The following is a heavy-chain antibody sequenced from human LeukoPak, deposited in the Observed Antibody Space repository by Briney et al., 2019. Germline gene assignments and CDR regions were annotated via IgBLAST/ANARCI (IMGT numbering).Heavy chain of an antibody. CDR3: ARDYYGSGSSSFDS. D-gene: IGHD3-10*01. CDR2: IGSSSTYI. J-gene: IGHJ4*02. CDR1: GFTFSRNS. V-gene: IGHV3-21*01. Sequence: GGSLRLSCAASGFTFSRNSMNWVRQAPGKGLEWVSSIGSSSTYIYYADSVKGRFTISRDNAKNSLFLQMNSLRAEDTAVYYCARDYYGSGSSSFDSWAREPWSPSPQ.